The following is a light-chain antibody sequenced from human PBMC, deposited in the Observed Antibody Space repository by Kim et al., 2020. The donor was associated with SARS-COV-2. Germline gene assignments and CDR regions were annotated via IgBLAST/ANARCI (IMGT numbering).Light chain of an antibody. CDR1: QGIGTW. Sequence: DIQMTQSPSFVSASVGDRVTITCRASQGIGTWLGWYQQRPGKAPELLIYAASSLQRGVPSRFSGSGSGTDFTLTINSLQPEDFVTYYCQQVHSLPITFGGGTKVDIK. J-gene: IGKJ4*01. V-gene: IGKV1-12*01. CDR2: AAS. CDR3: QQVHSLPIT.